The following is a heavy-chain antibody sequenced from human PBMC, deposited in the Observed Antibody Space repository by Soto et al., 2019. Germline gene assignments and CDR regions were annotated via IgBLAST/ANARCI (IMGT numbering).Heavy chain of an antibody. J-gene: IGHJ6*02. Sequence: QVQLQESGPGLVKPSETLSLTCTVSGGSIDGRNCAWIRQPPGKGLEWLGYVYYDGGSSDNPSVKSRLTLSMDTSKSQFSLQLRSVTAADTAVYYCVRQGIGNLHGLVDVWGRGTTVTVSS. CDR1: GGSIDGRN. D-gene: IGHD3-10*01. CDR3: VRQGIGNLHGLVDV. CDR2: VYYDGGS. V-gene: IGHV4-59*08.